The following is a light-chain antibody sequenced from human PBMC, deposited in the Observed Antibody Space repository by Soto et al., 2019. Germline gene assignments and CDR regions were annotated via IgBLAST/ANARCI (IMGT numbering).Light chain of an antibody. CDR3: QQRSNWPPIT. Sequence: ILLTRCPVPLSLSAEDRAALSCKASQSVHNYLAWYQQKPGQAPRLLIYGASNRAAGIPARFSGSGSGTDFTLTINSLEPEDFAVYYCQQRSNWPPITFGQGTRLEI. CDR2: GAS. CDR1: QSVHNY. V-gene: IGKV3-11*01. J-gene: IGKJ5*01.